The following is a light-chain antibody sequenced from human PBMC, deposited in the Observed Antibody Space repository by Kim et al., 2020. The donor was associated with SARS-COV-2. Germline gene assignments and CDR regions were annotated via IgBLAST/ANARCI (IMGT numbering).Light chain of an antibody. V-gene: IGKV3-15*01. J-gene: IGKJ4*01. Sequence: SPGERATLSCRASQSVSSNLAWYQQKPGQAHRLLIYGASTRATGIPARFSGSGSGTEFTLTISSLQSEDFAVYYCQQYNNWPPVTFGGGTKVDIK. CDR3: QQYNNWPPVT. CDR1: QSVSSN. CDR2: GAS.